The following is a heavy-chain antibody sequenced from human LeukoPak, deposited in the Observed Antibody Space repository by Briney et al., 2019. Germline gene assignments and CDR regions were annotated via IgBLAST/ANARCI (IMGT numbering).Heavy chain of an antibody. Sequence: SETLSLTCTVSGGSISSGSYYWSWIRQPAGKGLEWIGRIYTSGSTNYNPSLKSRVTISVDTSKNQFSLKLSSVTAADTAVYYCARDSTYYYYMDVWGKGPTVTVSS. CDR3: ARDSTYYYYMDV. CDR1: GGSISSGSYY. CDR2: IYTSGST. V-gene: IGHV4-61*02. J-gene: IGHJ6*03.